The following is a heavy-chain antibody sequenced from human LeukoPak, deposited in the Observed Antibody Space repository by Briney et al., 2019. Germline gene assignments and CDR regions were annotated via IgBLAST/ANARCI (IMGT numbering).Heavy chain of an antibody. CDR2: IKQDGSEK. Sequence: GGSLRLSCAASGFTFSSYWMSWVRQAPGKGLEWVANIKQDGSEKYYVDSVKGRFTISRDNAKNSLYLQMNSLRAEDTAVYYCAREYCSGGSCYFPFYYYYYYMDVWGKGTTVTVSS. CDR1: GFTFSSYW. J-gene: IGHJ6*03. V-gene: IGHV3-7*01. CDR3: AREYCSGGSCYFPFYYYYYYMDV. D-gene: IGHD2-15*01.